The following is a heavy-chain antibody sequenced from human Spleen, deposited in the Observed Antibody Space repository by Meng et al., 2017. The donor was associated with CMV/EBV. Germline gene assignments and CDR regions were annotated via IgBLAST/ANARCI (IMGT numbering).Heavy chain of an antibody. CDR2: VYHTGST. CDR3: TRADTYATLDS. V-gene: IGHV4-59*01. J-gene: IGHJ4*02. Sequence: SETLSLTCTVSGGSINNYYWNWIRQPPGKGLEWIGYVYHTGSTNYNPSLKSRVTISVDTSKNQFSLNLKSVTAADTAIYFCTRADTYATLDSWGQGTLVTVSS. D-gene: IGHD2-2*01. CDR1: GGSINNYY.